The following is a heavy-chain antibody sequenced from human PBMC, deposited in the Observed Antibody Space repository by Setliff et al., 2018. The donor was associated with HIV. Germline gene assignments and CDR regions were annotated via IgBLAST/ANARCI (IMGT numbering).Heavy chain of an antibody. CDR2: IIPIFGTA. D-gene: IGHD6-6*01. CDR3: ARDRAARPHPRYFDL. J-gene: IGHJ2*01. CDR1: GGTFSSYA. Sequence: ASVKVSCKASGGTFSSYAISWVRQAPGQGLEWMGGIIPIFGTANYAQKFQGRVTITTDESTSTAYMELSSLRSEDTAVYYCARDRAARPHPRYFDLWGRGTLVTVSS. V-gene: IGHV1-69*05.